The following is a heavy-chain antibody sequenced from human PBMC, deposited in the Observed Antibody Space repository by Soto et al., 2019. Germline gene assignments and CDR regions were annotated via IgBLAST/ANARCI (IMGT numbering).Heavy chain of an antibody. J-gene: IGHJ6*02. CDR2: ITENGGDT. V-gene: IGHV3-23*01. CDR3: AKGRNGVDV. Sequence: PGGSLRLSCAASGFTFSSYAMTWVPQAPGKGLEWVSAITENGGDTYYADSVKGRFTISRDNSKNTLYLQMNSLRAEDTAVFYCAKGRNGVDVWGQGTTVTVSS. CDR1: GFTFSSYA.